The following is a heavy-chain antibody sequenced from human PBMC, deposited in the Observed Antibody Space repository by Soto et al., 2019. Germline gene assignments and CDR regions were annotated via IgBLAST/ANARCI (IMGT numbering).Heavy chain of an antibody. J-gene: IGHJ4*01. V-gene: IGHV3-74*01. CDR1: GFTFSTYW. CDR2: IKGDGSSI. Sequence: EVQLVESGEVLVQSGGSLRLSCAASGFTFSTYWMHWVRQAPGKGLVWLSRIKGDGSSINYADSMKGRFTISRDNARDTVFLQMNDLGAEDTAVYYCARGAMWNYYKDYWGHGTLVTVSS. D-gene: IGHD3-10*01. CDR3: ARGAMWNYYKDY.